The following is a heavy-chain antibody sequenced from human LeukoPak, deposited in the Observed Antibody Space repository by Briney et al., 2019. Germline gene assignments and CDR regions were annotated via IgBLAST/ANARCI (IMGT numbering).Heavy chain of an antibody. D-gene: IGHD2-2*01. CDR2: ISSSGGYI. V-gene: IGHV3-21*01. CDR3: ARQERYCSSISCLDP. J-gene: IGHJ5*02. CDR1: GFTFSDYR. Sequence: GSLRLSCAASGFTFSDYRMNWVRQAPGKGLEWVSSISSSGGYIYYADSVKGRFTISRDNAKNSLFLQMNSLRAEDTAIYYCARQERYCSSISCLDPWGQGTLVTVSS.